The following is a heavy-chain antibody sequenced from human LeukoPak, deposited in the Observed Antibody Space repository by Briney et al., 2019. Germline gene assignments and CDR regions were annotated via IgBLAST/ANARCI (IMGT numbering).Heavy chain of an antibody. D-gene: IGHD3-10*01. Sequence: GGSLRLSCAASGFTFTGYSINWVRQAPGKGLEWVSSISGSGTYIYYADSVKGRFTISRDNAKNSVYLQMNSLRAEDTAVYYCARRQTGSYYYDFWGHGTLVTVSS. CDR3: ARRQTGSYYYDF. V-gene: IGHV3-21*01. CDR2: ISGSGTYI. J-gene: IGHJ4*01. CDR1: GFTFTGYS.